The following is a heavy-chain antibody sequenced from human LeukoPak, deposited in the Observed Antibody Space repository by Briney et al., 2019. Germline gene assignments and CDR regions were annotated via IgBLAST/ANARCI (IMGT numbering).Heavy chain of an antibody. CDR2: ISYDGSNK. CDR3: AKDMESYYYYGMDV. CDR1: GFTFSSYG. Sequence: GGSLRLSCAASGFTFSSYGMHWVRQAPGKGLEWVAVISYDGSNKYYADSVKGRFTISRDNSKNTLYLQMSSLRAEDTAVYYCAKDMESYYYYGMDVWGQGTTVTVSS. V-gene: IGHV3-30*18. J-gene: IGHJ6*02. D-gene: IGHD1-1*01.